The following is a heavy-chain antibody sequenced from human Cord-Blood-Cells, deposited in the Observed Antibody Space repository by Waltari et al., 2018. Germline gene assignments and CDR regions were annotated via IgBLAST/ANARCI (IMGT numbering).Heavy chain of an antibody. V-gene: IGHV4-34*01. CDR3: ARGRDYGGNVCYGMDV. D-gene: IGHD4-17*01. Sequence: QVQLQQWGAGLLKPSETLSLTCAVYGGSFSGYYWSWIRQPPGKGLEWIGEINHSGSTNDNPSLKGLVTISGDTSKNQFSLRLSSVTAADTAVYYCARGRDYGGNVCYGMDVWGQGTTVTVSS. J-gene: IGHJ6*02. CDR2: INHSGST. CDR1: GGSFSGYY.